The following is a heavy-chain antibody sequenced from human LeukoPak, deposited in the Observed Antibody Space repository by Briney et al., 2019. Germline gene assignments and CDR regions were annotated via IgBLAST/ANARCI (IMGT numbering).Heavy chain of an antibody. CDR1: GFTFSSYG. Sequence: GGSLRLPCAASGFTFSSYGMHWVRQAPGKGLEWVAVIWYDGSNKYYADSVKGRFTISRDNSKNTLYLQMNSLRAEDTAVYYCASTSGWYEPIDYWGQGTLVTVSS. CDR2: IWYDGSNK. J-gene: IGHJ4*02. D-gene: IGHD6-19*01. V-gene: IGHV3-33*01. CDR3: ASTSGWYEPIDY.